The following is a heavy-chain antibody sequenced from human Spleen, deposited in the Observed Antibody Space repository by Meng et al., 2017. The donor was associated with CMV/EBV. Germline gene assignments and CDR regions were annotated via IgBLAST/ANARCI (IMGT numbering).Heavy chain of an antibody. CDR1: GGSISSYY. Sequence: SETLSLTCTVSGGSISSYYWSWIRQPPGKGLEWIGYFHYSGSTNYNPSLKSRVTISADTSKNQFSLKLSSVTAADTAVYYCARGYDFWSGYYTYYFDYWGQGRLVTVSS. D-gene: IGHD3/OR15-3a*01. CDR2: FHYSGST. CDR3: ARGYDFWSGYYTYYFDY. V-gene: IGHV4-59*01. J-gene: IGHJ4*02.